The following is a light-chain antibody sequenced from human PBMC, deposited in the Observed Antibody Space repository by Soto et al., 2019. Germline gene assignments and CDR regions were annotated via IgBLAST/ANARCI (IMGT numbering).Light chain of an antibody. CDR2: AS. Sequence: DIQMTQSPASLSAFVGARVHITCRASQSISNYLNWYQQKPGKAPKLLIYASSLQSGVPSRFSGSGSGTDFTLTISSLQPEDFATYYCQQSYSTPPITFGQGTRMEIK. CDR3: QQSYSTPPIT. V-gene: IGKV1-39*01. CDR1: QSISNY. J-gene: IGKJ5*01.